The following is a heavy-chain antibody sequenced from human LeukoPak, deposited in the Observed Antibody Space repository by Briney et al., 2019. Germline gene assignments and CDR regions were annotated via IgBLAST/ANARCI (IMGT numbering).Heavy chain of an antibody. Sequence: PSETLSLTCAVSGGSISSSNWWSWVRQPPGKGLEWIGEIYHSGSTNYNPSLTSRVTISVDKSKNQFSLKLSSVTAADTAVYYCARARKIAAAGDWLQRSQVTVSS. D-gene: IGHD6-13*01. V-gene: IGHV4-4*02. CDR2: IYHSGST. J-gene: IGHJ4*02. CDR3: ARARKIAAAGD. CDR1: GGSISSSNW.